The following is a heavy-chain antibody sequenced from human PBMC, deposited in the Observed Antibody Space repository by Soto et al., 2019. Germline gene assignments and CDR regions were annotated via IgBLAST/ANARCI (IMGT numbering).Heavy chain of an antibody. CDR2: IYPNSGGT. Sequence: ASVKVSCKASGYTFTGYYMHWVRQAPGQGLEWMGWIYPNSGGTNYAQKFQGRVIMTRDTSINSAYMELSSLRSEDTAVYYCARDYYDSSGYYLSLYWGQGTLVTVSS. CDR1: GYTFTGYY. J-gene: IGHJ4*02. V-gene: IGHV1-2*02. D-gene: IGHD3-22*01. CDR3: ARDYYDSSGYYLSLY.